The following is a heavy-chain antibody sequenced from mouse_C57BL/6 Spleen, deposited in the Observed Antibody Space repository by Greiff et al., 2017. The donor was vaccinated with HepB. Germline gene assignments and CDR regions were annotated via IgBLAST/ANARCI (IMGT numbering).Heavy chain of an antibody. Sequence: VQLQESGAELAKPGASVKLSCKASGYTFTSYWMHWVKQRPGQGLEWIGYINPSSGYTKYNQKFKDKATLTADKSSSTAYMQLSSLTYEDSAVYYCARSLYDYDSLFAYWGQGTLVTVSA. V-gene: IGHV1-7*01. D-gene: IGHD2-4*01. CDR1: GYTFTSYW. CDR3: ARSLYDYDSLFAY. CDR2: INPSSGYT. J-gene: IGHJ3*01.